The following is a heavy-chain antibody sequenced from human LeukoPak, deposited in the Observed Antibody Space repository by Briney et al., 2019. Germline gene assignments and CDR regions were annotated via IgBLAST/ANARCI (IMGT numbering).Heavy chain of an antibody. Sequence: GGSLRLSCAASGGTFSSYAISWVRQAPGQGLEWMGGIIPIFGTANYAQKFQGRVTITADKSTSTAYMELSSLRSEDTAVYYCVFDDYVGPGLNRYFDYWGQGTLVTVSS. J-gene: IGHJ4*02. CDR1: GGTFSSYA. CDR2: IIPIFGTA. V-gene: IGHV1-69*06. CDR3: VFDDYVGPGLNRYFDY. D-gene: IGHD4-17*01.